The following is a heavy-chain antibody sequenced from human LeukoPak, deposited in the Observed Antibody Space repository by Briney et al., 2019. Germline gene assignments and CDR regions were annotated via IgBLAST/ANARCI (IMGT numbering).Heavy chain of an antibody. D-gene: IGHD5-18*01. CDR1: GFTFDDYT. Sequence: GGSLRLSCAASGFTFDDYTMHWVRQAPGKGLEWVSLISWDGGSTYYADSVKGRFTISRDNSKNSLYLQMNSLRTEDTALCYCAKDLLRGYSYGYFDYWGQETLVTVSS. J-gene: IGHJ4*02. CDR3: AKDLLRGYSYGYFDY. CDR2: ISWDGGST. V-gene: IGHV3-43*01.